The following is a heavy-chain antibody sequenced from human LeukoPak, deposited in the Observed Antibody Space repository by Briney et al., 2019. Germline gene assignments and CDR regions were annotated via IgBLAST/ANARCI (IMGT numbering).Heavy chain of an antibody. Sequence: GESLKISCKGSGYSFTSYWIGWVRQMPGKGLEWMGSIYPGDSDTRYSPSFQGQVTISAGKSISTAYLQWSSLQASDTAMYYCARRNDILTGYLYYFNYWGQGTLATVSS. CDR2: IYPGDSDT. D-gene: IGHD3-9*01. CDR1: GYSFTSYW. V-gene: IGHV5-51*01. CDR3: ARRNDILTGYLYYFNY. J-gene: IGHJ4*02.